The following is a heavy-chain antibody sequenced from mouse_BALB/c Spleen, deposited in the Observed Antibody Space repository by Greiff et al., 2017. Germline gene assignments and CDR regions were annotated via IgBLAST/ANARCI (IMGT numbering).Heavy chain of an antibody. CDR1: GFNIKDTY. Sequence: VQLQQSGAELVKPGASVKLSCTASGFNIKDTYMHWVKQRPEQGLEWIGRIDPANGNTKYDPKFQGKATITADTSSNTAYLQLSSLTSEDTAVYYCARDTTVVATVDYWGQGTTLTVSS. D-gene: IGHD1-1*01. V-gene: IGHV14-3*02. CDR3: ARDTTVVATVDY. CDR2: IDPANGNT. J-gene: IGHJ2*01.